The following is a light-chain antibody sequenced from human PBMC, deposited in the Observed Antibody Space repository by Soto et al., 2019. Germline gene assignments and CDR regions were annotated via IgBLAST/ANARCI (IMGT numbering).Light chain of an antibody. CDR1: SSDVGGYNY. Sequence: QSALTQPASVSGSPGQSITISCTGTSSDVGGYNYVSWYQQHPGKAPKLMIYDVSNRPSGVSNRFSGSKSGNTASLTISGLQPEDEADYYCSSYSTRTTPGVFGGGTKLTVL. CDR3: SSYSTRTTPGV. CDR2: DVS. V-gene: IGLV2-14*03. J-gene: IGLJ2*01.